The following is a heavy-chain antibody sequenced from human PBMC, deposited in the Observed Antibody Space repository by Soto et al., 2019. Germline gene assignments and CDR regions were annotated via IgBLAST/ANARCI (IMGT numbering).Heavy chain of an antibody. CDR3: ARQPPATAAFDI. CDR1: GRSLAGFY. Sequence: PSETLSLTCAVSGRSLAGFYVSWIRQPPGKRLEWIGYIYYNGDTNYNPSLKSRVTMSVDTSKNQVSLNLASVTSADTAVYYCARQPPATAAFDIWGQGTMVTVS. D-gene: IGHD5-12*01. CDR2: IYYNGDT. V-gene: IGHV4-59*08. J-gene: IGHJ3*02.